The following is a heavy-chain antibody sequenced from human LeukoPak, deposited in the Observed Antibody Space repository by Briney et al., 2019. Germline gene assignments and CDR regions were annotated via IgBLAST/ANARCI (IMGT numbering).Heavy chain of an antibody. CDR2: IYSDNT. J-gene: IGHJ3*02. CDR1: GFTVSSNS. V-gene: IGHV3-53*01. CDR3: ARTSAARYAFDI. Sequence: GGSLRLSCTVSGFTVSSNSMSWVRQAPGKGLEWVSFIYSDNTHYSDSVKGRFTISRDNAKNTLYLQMNSLRAEDTAVYYCARTSAARYAFDIWGQGTMVTVSS. D-gene: IGHD6-6*01.